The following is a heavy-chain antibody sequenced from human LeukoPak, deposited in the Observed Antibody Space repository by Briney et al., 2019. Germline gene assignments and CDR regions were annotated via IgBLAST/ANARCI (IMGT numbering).Heavy chain of an antibody. Sequence: GGSLRLSCAASGFTFSSYSMNWVRQAPGKGLEWVSFISSSSTTIYYADSVKGRFTISRDNAKNSLYLQMNILRAEDTAVYYCAKRVAAPGPTFDYWGQGTLVTVSS. CDR3: AKRVAAPGPTFDY. V-gene: IGHV3-48*01. D-gene: IGHD6-13*01. J-gene: IGHJ4*02. CDR2: ISSSSTTI. CDR1: GFTFSSYS.